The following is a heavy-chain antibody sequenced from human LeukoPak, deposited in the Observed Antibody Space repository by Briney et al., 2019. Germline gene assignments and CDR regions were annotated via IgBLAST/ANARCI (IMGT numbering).Heavy chain of an antibody. CDR2: FDPEDGET. CDR3: ATSLYYYDSSGYYGY. CDR1: GYTLTELS. V-gene: IGHV1-24*01. D-gene: IGHD3-22*01. Sequence: ASVKVSCKVSGYTLTELSMHWVRQAPGKGLEWMGGFDPEDGETIYAQKFQGRVTMTEDTSTDTAYMELSRLRSEDTAVYYCATSLYYYDSSGYYGYWGQGTLVTVSS. J-gene: IGHJ4*02.